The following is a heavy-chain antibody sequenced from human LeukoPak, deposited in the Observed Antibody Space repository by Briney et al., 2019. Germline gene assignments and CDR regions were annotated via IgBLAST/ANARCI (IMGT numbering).Heavy chain of an antibody. CDR3: ARDGYFDY. CDR2: ISPYSGNT. J-gene: IGHJ4*02. Sequence: APVKVSCKTSGYTFTNYNIAWVRRAPGQGLEGVGWISPYSGNTKYAQKFQGRVTMTTDTSTSTAYMELRSLTFDDTAIYYCARDGYFDYWGQGTLVTVSS. V-gene: IGHV1-18*01. CDR1: GYTFTNYN.